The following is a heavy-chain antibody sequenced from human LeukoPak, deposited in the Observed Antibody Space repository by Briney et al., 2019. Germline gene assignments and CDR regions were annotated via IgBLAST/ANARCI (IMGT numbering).Heavy chain of an antibody. CDR3: ASRAASVTLGY. CDR2: MNPSSGVT. V-gene: IGHV1-2*06. D-gene: IGHD2-15*01. Sequence: ASVKVSCKASGYTFSGYQVHWLRQAPGQGLEWMGRMNPSSGVTNYAQKFQGRVTMTRDTSINTAYLDLSALKSDDTAVYYCASRAASVTLGYWGQGTLVTVSS. CDR1: GYTFSGYQ. J-gene: IGHJ4*02.